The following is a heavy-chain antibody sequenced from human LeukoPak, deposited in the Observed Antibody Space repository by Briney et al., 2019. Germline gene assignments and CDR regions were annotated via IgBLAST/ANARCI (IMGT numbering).Heavy chain of an antibody. CDR3: TRGGAARNYYYVDV. J-gene: IGHJ6*03. CDR2: IKPDGSEK. CDR1: GFTFSSYW. V-gene: IGHV3-7*01. D-gene: IGHD5-18*01. Sequence: GGSLRLSCGASGFTFSSYWMTWVRQAPGKGLEWVANIKPDGSEKYYVDSVKGRFTISRDNARNSLYLQMNALRAEDTAVYYCTRGGAARNYYYVDVWGKGTTVTVSS.